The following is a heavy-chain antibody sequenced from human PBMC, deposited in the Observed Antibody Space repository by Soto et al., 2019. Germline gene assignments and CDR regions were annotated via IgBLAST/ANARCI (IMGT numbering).Heavy chain of an antibody. Sequence: KPSETLSLTCAVSGGSISSGGYSWSWIRQPPGKGLEWIGYIYHSGSTYYNPSLKSRVTISVDRSKNQFSLKLSSVTAADTAVYYCARSYSSSSPLFDYWGQGTLVTVSS. V-gene: IGHV4-30-2*01. J-gene: IGHJ4*02. CDR2: IYHSGST. CDR1: GGSISSGGYS. CDR3: ARSYSSSSPLFDY. D-gene: IGHD6-6*01.